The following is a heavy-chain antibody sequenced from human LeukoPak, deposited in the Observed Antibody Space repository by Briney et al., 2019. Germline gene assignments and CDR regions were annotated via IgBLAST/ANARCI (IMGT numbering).Heavy chain of an antibody. D-gene: IGHD3-22*01. J-gene: IGHJ1*01. CDR3: AKDLACSGYYYEDFQH. CDR2: ISGSGGST. V-gene: IGHV3-23*01. Sequence: GGSLRPSCAASGFTFSSYAMHWVRQAPGKGLEWVSAISGSGGSTYYADSVKDRFTISRDNSKNTLYLQMNSLRAEDTAVYYCAKDLACSGYYYEDFQHWGQGTLVSVSS. CDR1: GFTFSSYA.